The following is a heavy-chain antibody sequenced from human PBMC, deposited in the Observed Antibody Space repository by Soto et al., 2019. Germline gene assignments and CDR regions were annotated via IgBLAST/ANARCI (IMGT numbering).Heavy chain of an antibody. CDR2: ISKSGGTT. Sequence: GGSLRLSCAASGFTFSAYEMHWVRQAPGQGLEWVSYISKSGGTTYYADSVKGRFTISRDDAKNSVYLQMSSLRPEDMAVYKCVREGHYYFDYWGQGALVTVS. J-gene: IGHJ4*02. CDR1: GFTFSAYE. V-gene: IGHV3-48*03. CDR3: VREGHYYFDY.